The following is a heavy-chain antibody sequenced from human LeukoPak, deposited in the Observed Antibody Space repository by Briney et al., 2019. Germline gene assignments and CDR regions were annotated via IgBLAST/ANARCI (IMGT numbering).Heavy chain of an antibody. CDR2: INHSGST. J-gene: IGHJ4*02. CDR3: ARRGQGYSSSYKY. D-gene: IGHD6-13*01. Sequence: SETLSLTCAVYGGSFSGYYWSWIRQPPGKGLEWIGEINHSGSTNYNPSLKSRVTISVDTSKNQFSLKLSSVTAADTAVYYCARRGQGYSSSYKYWGQGTLVTVSS. V-gene: IGHV4-34*01. CDR1: GGSFSGYY.